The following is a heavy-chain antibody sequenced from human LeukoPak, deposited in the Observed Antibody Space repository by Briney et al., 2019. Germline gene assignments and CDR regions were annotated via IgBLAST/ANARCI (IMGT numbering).Heavy chain of an antibody. J-gene: IGHJ5*02. CDR1: GYTFTSYY. CDR3: ARVAAITMVRWVIGGGNWFDP. CDR2: INPNSGGT. Sequence: ASVKVSCKASGYTFTSYYMHWVRQAPGQGLEWMGWINPNSGGTNYAQKFQGRVTMTRDTSTSTDYMEVSRLRSDDTAVYYCARVAAITMVRWVIGGGNWFDPWGQGTLVTVSS. V-gene: IGHV1-2*02. D-gene: IGHD3-10*01.